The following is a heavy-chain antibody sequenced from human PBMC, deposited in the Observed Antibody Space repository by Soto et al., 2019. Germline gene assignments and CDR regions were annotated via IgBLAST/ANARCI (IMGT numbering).Heavy chain of an antibody. D-gene: IGHD6-19*01. V-gene: IGHV4-59*01. Sequence: QVQLQESGPGLVKPSETLSLNCTVSGGPISSYYWSWIRQSPGKGLEWIGYIYYSGSTNYNPSLKRRLTISVDPSKSQVYLVLSSVHAPDTAVYHCAGGRSGWPPRFDYSGQGTLFIVSS. CDR2: IYYSGST. CDR1: GGPISSYY. J-gene: IGHJ4*02. CDR3: AGGRSGWPPRFDY.